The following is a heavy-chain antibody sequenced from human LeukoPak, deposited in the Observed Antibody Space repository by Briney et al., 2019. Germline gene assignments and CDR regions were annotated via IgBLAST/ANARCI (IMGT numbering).Heavy chain of an antibody. V-gene: IGHV3-23*01. CDR1: GFTFSTYA. CDR2: ISGSGGST. Sequence: GGSLRLSCAASGFTFSTYAMSWVRQAPGKGLEWVSGISGSGGSTYYADSVKGRFTISRDNSKNTLYLQMNSLRAEDTAVYYCAKTYYYDSSGYYYAWFGYWGQGTLVTVSS. D-gene: IGHD3-22*01. J-gene: IGHJ4*02. CDR3: AKTYYYDSSGYYYAWFGY.